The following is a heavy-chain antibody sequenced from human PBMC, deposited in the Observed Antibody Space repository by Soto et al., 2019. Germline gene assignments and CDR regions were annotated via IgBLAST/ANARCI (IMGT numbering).Heavy chain of an antibody. CDR1: GGPISSSSYY. Sequence: SETLSLTCSVSGGPISSSSYYWGWIRQAPGKGLEWLATIYYTGYTYHNPSLKSHVTISVDTSKDQFSLELTSVTAADTALYYCARSAIAAHWFFDLWGRGTLVTVSS. J-gene: IGHJ2*01. CDR3: ARSAIAAHWFFDL. V-gene: IGHV4-39*01. CDR2: IYYTGYT. D-gene: IGHD6-6*01.